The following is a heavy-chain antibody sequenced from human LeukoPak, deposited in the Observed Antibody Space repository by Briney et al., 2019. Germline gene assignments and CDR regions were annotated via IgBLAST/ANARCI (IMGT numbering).Heavy chain of an antibody. CDR3: ARDPGYSSGLEDY. J-gene: IGHJ4*02. CDR2: INPRSGST. CDR1: GYTFTSYH. D-gene: IGHD5-18*01. V-gene: IGHV1-46*01. Sequence: GASVKVSCKASGYTFTSYHMHWVRQAPGQGLEWMGIINPRSGSTSYGQKFQGRVSMTRDTSTSTVYMELSSLRFEDTAVYYCARDPGYSSGLEDYWGQGTLVTVSS.